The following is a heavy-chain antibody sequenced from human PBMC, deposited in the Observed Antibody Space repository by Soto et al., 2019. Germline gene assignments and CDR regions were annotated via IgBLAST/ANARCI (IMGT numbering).Heavy chain of an antibody. CDR1: GGTFSSSA. CDR3: ARDQDRLQLGGNYYYILDV. Sequence: QVQLEQYGAEVQKPGSSVKVSCKASGGTFSSSAFSWVRQAPGQGLEWMGGIMPVFPTPDYAQKFQDRVTITADASTSTTNMELIGLRSEDTAIYYCARDQDRLQLGGNYYYILDVWGQGTTVIVSS. V-gene: IGHV1-69*12. J-gene: IGHJ6*02. CDR2: IMPVFPTP. D-gene: IGHD5-12*01.